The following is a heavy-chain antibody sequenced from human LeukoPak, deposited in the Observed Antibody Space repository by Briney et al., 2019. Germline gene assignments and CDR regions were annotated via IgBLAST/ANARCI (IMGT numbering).Heavy chain of an antibody. D-gene: IGHD4-17*01. CDR1: GFTFSSYW. Sequence: GGSLRLSCAASGFTFSSYWMHWVRQAPGKGLVWVSRINGDGSTTDYADSVTGRFTISRDNAKKTVYLQSNRLRAEDTAVYYCVRLITVTPFDNWGQGTLVTVSA. CDR3: VRLITVTPFDN. J-gene: IGHJ4*02. V-gene: IGHV3-74*01. CDR2: INGDGSTT.